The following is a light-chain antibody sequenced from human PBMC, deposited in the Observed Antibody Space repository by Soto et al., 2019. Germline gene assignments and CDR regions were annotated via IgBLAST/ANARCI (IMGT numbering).Light chain of an antibody. J-gene: IGLJ3*02. Sequence: QSVLTQPPSVSGAPGQRVTISCTGSSSNIGASYGVHWYQQLPGTAPKLLIYGNYNRPSGVPDRFSGSKSGTSASLAITGLQAEDEADYYCQSYDSSLSDWVFGGGTKLTVL. V-gene: IGLV1-40*01. CDR1: SSNIGASYG. CDR3: QSYDSSLSDWV. CDR2: GNY.